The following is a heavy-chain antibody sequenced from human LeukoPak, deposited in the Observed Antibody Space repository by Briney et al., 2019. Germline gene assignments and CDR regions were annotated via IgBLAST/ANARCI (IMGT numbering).Heavy chain of an antibody. CDR1: GFTLGDYV. J-gene: IGHJ6*03. Sequence: GGSLRLSCTVSGFTLGDYVMSWVRQAPGKGLEWVGFIRSKSYGGTTEYAASVKGRFTISRDDSKSIVYLQMNSLKTEDTAVYYCTRVAAARPGFGYYYYYIDVWGTGTTVTVSS. D-gene: IGHD6-6*01. V-gene: IGHV3-49*04. CDR2: IRSKSYGGTT. CDR3: TRVAAARPGFGYYYYYIDV.